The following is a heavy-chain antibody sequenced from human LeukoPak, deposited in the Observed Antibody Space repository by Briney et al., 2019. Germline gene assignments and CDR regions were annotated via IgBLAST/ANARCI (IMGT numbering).Heavy chain of an antibody. Sequence: PGGSLRLSCAASGFTFTTFGMNWVRQAPGKGLEWVANIKQDGSEKQYVDSVKGRFAISRDNAENSLYLQMNSLRAEDTAVYYCAREFGGYSLDYYVMDVWGQGTTVTVSS. CDR2: IKQDGSEK. V-gene: IGHV3-7*01. CDR3: AREFGGYSLDYYVMDV. CDR1: GFTFTTFG. D-gene: IGHD5-12*01. J-gene: IGHJ6*02.